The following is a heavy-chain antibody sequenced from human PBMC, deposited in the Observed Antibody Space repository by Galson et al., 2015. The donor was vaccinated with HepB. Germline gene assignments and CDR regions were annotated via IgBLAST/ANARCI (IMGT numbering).Heavy chain of an antibody. CDR3: ARDFYYDILTGSGGMDV. CDR2: IKQDGSEK. V-gene: IGHV3-7*03. J-gene: IGHJ6*02. D-gene: IGHD3-9*01. Sequence: SLRLSCAASGFTFSSYWMSWVRQAPGKGLEWVANIKQDGSEKYYVDSVKGRFTISRDNAKNSLYLQMNSLRAEDTAVYYCARDFYYDILTGSGGMDVWGQGTTVTVSS. CDR1: GFTFSSYW.